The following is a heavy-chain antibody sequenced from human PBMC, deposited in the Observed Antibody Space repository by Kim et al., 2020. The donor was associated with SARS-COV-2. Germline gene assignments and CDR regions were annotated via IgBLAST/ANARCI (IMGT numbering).Heavy chain of an antibody. CDR2: INTNTENP. V-gene: IGHV7-4-1*02. J-gene: IGHJ5*02. Sequence: ASVKVSCKASGYTFTSYAMNWVRQAPGQGLEWMGWINTNTENPTYAQGFTGRFVFSLDTSVSTAYLQISSLKAEDTAVYYCAREGLGYCSSTSCSPWGQGTLVTVSS. D-gene: IGHD2-2*01. CDR1: GYTFTSYA. CDR3: AREGLGYCSSTSCSP.